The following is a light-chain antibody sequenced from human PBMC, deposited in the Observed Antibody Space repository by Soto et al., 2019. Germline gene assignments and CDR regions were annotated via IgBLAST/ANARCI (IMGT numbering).Light chain of an antibody. CDR1: SPNIGRNY. CDR3: AAWDDSLSTVV. CDR2: TNN. Sequence: QSVLTQPPSASGTPGQRVTISCSGSSPNIGRNYVYWYQQFPGTAPKLLIFTNNQRPSGGPDRFSGSKSGTSASLAISGLRAEDEADDYCAAWDDSLSTVVFGGGTKLTVL. J-gene: IGLJ2*01. V-gene: IGLV1-47*01.